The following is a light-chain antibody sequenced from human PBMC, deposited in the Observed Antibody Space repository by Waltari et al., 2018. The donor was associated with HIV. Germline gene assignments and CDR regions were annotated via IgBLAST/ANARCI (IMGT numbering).Light chain of an antibody. CDR2: EVD. CDR3: ASYGGRNNRVL. J-gene: IGLJ2*01. V-gene: IGLV2-8*01. Sequence: QSALTQPPSASGSPEQSVTLSCTGTRSDIGTYAYVSWSQQHPGKAPKLLIYEVDKRPSGVPDRFSGSKSGDTASLTVSGLQAEDEADYYCASYGGRNNRVLFGGGTRLTVL. CDR1: RSDIGTYAY.